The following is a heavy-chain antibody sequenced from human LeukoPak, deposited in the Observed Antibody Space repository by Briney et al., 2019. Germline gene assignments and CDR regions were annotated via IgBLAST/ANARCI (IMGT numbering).Heavy chain of an antibody. D-gene: IGHD6-19*01. CDR3: ATESVANYYMDV. V-gene: IGHV1-24*01. Sequence: ASVKVSCMVSGYTLTELSMHWVRQAPGKGLEWMGGFDPEDGETIYAQKFQGRVTMTEDTSTDTAYMELSSLRSEDTAVYYCATESVANYYMDVWGKGTTVTVSS. J-gene: IGHJ6*03. CDR1: GYTLTELS. CDR2: FDPEDGET.